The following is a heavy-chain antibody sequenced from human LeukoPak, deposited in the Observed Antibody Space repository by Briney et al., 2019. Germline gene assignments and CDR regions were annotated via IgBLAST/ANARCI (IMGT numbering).Heavy chain of an antibody. Sequence: SETLSLTCTVSGGSISSSSYYWGWIRQPSGKGLEWIGSIYYSGSTYYNPSLKSRVTISVDTSKNQFSLKLSSVTAADTAVYYCARQADSSSSDFDYWGQGTLVTVSS. CDR3: ARQADSSSSDFDY. V-gene: IGHV4-39*01. D-gene: IGHD6-6*01. CDR1: GGSISSSSYY. CDR2: IYYSGST. J-gene: IGHJ4*02.